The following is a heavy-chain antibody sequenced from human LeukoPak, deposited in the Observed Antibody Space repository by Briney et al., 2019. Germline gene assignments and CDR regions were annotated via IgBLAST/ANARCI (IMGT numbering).Heavy chain of an antibody. V-gene: IGHV4-59*01. CDR3: ARGASEALKDIVVVPAADAYYYYGMDV. D-gene: IGHD2-2*01. Sequence: SETLSLTCTVSGGSISSYYWSWIRQPPGKGLEWIGYIYYSGSTNYNPSLKSRVTISVDTSKNQFSLKLSSVTAADTAVYYCARGASEALKDIVVVPAADAYYYYGMDVWGQGTTVTVSS. J-gene: IGHJ6*02. CDR2: IYYSGST. CDR1: GGSISSYY.